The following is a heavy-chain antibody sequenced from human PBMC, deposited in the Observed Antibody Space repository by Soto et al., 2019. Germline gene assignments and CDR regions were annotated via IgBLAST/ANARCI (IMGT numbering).Heavy chain of an antibody. V-gene: IGHV3-23*01. CDR2: VSGSGDKT. J-gene: IGHJ4*02. CDR3: ATSWFDFLYHFDY. Sequence: EVQLLDSGGGLVQPGGSLRLSCAASGFIFKHYAMNWIRQAPGKGLEWVSSVSGSGDKTYYADSVKGRFTISRDSSKNTLYLDMSSLRAEDTAIYYCATSWFDFLYHFDYWGQGALVLVSS. CDR1: GFIFKHYA. D-gene: IGHD3-10*01.